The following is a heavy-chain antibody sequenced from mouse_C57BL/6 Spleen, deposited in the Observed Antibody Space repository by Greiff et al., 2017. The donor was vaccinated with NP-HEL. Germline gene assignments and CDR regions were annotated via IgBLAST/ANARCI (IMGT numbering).Heavy chain of an antibody. CDR1: GYSITSGYD. CDR2: ISYSGST. J-gene: IGHJ3*01. D-gene: IGHD1-1*01. CDR3: ARGGDTTVVATPGWFAY. Sequence: VQLKESGPGMVKPSQSLSLTCTVTGYSITSGYDWHWIRHFPGNKLEWMGYISYSGSTNYNPSLKSRISITHDTSKNHFFLKLNSVTTEDTATYYCARGGDTTVVATPGWFAYWGQGTLVTVSA. V-gene: IGHV3-1*01.